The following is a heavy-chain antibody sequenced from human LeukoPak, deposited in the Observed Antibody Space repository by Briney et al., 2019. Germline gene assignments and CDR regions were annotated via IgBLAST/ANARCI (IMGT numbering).Heavy chain of an antibody. CDR2: ISGDGGST. CDR3: AKDGVMAGHYLDY. J-gene: IGHJ4*02. CDR1: GCSFTSYA. V-gene: IGHV3-23*01. D-gene: IGHD5-24*01. Sequence: GGSLRLSCAASGCSFTSYAMSWVRQAPGKGLEWVAVISGDGGSTHYADSVKGRFTISRDNSKNTLYLQMNSLRAEDTAVYYCAKDGVMAGHYLDYWGQGTLVTVSS.